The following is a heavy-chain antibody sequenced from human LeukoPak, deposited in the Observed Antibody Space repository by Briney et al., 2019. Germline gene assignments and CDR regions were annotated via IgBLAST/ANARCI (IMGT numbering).Heavy chain of an antibody. D-gene: IGHD5-12*01. CDR3: ARMGRYSGYDYGGWSY. CDR1: GYTFTSYY. Sequence: ASVKVSCKASGYTFTSYYMHWVRQAPGQGLEWMGIINPSGVSTSYAQKFQGRVTMTRDTSTSTVYMELSSLRSEDTAVYYCARMGRYSGYDYGGWSYWGQGTLATVSS. J-gene: IGHJ4*02. V-gene: IGHV1-46*01. CDR2: INPSGVST.